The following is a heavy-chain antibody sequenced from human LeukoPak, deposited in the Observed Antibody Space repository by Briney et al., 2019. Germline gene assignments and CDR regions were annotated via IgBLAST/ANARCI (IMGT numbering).Heavy chain of an antibody. Sequence: GGSLRLSCAASGFTFSTYAIHWVRQAPGKGLEWVAVISYDGNNKYYADSVKGRFTISRDNAKNSLYLQMNSLRAEDTAVYYCARDGSGSKQNWFDPWGQGTLVTVSS. CDR3: ARDGSGSKQNWFDP. CDR2: ISYDGNNK. J-gene: IGHJ5*02. CDR1: GFTFSTYA. V-gene: IGHV3-30-3*01. D-gene: IGHD3-10*01.